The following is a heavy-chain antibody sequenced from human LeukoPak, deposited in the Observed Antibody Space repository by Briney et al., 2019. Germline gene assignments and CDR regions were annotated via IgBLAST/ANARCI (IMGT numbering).Heavy chain of an antibody. CDR2: ISSTSSYK. CDR3: ARAEYSSSPTPFDY. Sequence: SGGSLRFSCAASGFTFSLYTMNWVRQAPGKGLEGVSSISSTSSYKYYADSVKGRFTISRDNAKNSLYLQMNSLRAEDTAVYYCARAEYSSSPTPFDYWGQGTLVIVSS. V-gene: IGHV3-21*06. D-gene: IGHD6-13*01. J-gene: IGHJ4*02. CDR1: GFTFSLYT.